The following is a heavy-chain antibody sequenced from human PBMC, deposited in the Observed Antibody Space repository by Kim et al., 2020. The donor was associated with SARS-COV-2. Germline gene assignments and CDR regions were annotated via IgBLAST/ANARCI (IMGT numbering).Heavy chain of an antibody. V-gene: IGHV3-43*02. CDR2: ISGDGGST. D-gene: IGHD4-17*01. Sequence: GGSLRLSCAASGFTFDDYAMHWVRQAPGKGLEWVSLISGDGGSTYYADSVKGRFTISRDNSKNSLYLQMNSLRTEDTALYYCAKDRSQTVTSYYYYYGMDVWGQGTTVTVSS. J-gene: IGHJ6*02. CDR3: AKDRSQTVTSYYYYYGMDV. CDR1: GFTFDDYA.